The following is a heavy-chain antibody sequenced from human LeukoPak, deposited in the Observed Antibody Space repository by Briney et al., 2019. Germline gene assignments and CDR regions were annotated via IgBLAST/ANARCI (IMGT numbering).Heavy chain of an antibody. CDR3: ARRGSYSSGWYFMYWFDP. CDR1: GGSISSGGYS. V-gene: IGHV4-30-2*01. J-gene: IGHJ5*02. CDR2: IYHSGST. D-gene: IGHD6-19*01. Sequence: SQTLSLTCAVSGGSISSGGYSWSWIRQPPGKGLEWIGYIYHSGSTYCNPSLKSRVTISVDRSKNQFSLKLSSVTAADTAVYYCARRGSYSSGWYFMYWFDPWGQGTLVTVSS.